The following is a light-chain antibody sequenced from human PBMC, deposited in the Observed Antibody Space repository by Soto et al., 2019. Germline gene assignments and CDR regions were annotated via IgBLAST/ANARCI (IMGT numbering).Light chain of an antibody. CDR1: QGIGDT. CDR3: QRYNNWPLT. J-gene: IGKJ4*02. Sequence: EVLVTQSPATLSVSPGGGCTGSCRASQGIGDTLAWYPHKPGQTPRLLIYDTSTRATGVPARFSGSRSGTESTLTINSLQCEDFEVDYCQRYNNWPLTVGGGTIVDSK. V-gene: IGKV3-15*01. CDR2: DTS.